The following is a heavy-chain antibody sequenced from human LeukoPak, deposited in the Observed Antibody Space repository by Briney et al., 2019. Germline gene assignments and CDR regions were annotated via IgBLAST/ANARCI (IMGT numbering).Heavy chain of an antibody. CDR3: AREVGYYYGMDV. CDR1: GFTFSSYW. J-gene: IGHJ6*02. V-gene: IGHV3-7*01. CDR2: IKQDGSEK. D-gene: IGHD2-2*01. Sequence: PGGSLRLSCAPSGFTFSSYWMSWVRQAPGKALEWVAKIKQDGSEKYYVDSVKGRFTISRDNAKNSLYLQMNSLRAEDTAVYYCAREVGYYYGMDVWGQGTTVTVSS.